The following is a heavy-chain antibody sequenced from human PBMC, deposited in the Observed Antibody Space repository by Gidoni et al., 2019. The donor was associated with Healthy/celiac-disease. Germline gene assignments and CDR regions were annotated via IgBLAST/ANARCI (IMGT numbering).Heavy chain of an antibody. CDR2: INPNSGGT. CDR3: AREPGIAAAGLRDYYYYYGMDV. CDR1: GYTFTGYY. D-gene: IGHD6-13*01. J-gene: IGHJ6*02. Sequence: QVQLVQSGAEVQKPGASVKVSCKASGYTFTGYYMHWLRQAPGQGLEWMGWINPNSGGTNYAQKFQGRVTMTRDTSISTAYMELSRLRSDDTAVYYCAREPGIAAAGLRDYYYYYGMDVWGQGTTVTVSS. V-gene: IGHV1-2*02.